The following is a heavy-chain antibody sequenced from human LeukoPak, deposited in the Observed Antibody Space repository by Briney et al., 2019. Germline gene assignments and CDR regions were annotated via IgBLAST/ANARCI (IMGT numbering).Heavy chain of an antibody. Sequence: PGGSLRHSCAASGFTFSDCYMSWIRQAPGKGLQWVSYIGGSGSPIYYADSVKGRFTLSRDNAKNSLYLHMNSLRVEDTAVYYCARPTWLGDCSGGNCYRDYSGQGTLVTVSS. V-gene: IGHV3-11*04. CDR2: IGGSGSPI. CDR1: GFTFSDCY. J-gene: IGHJ4*02. CDR3: ARPTWLGDCSGGNCYRDY. D-gene: IGHD2-15*01.